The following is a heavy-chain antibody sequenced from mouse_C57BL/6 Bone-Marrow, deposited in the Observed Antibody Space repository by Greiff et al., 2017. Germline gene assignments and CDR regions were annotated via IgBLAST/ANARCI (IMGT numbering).Heavy chain of an antibody. V-gene: IGHV1-72*01. Sequence: QVQLKQPGAELVKPGASVQLSCKASGYTFTSYCMHWVKQRPGRGLEWIGRIDPNDGGTKYNEKFQSTATMTVDKPSSTAYMQLSSLTSEDSAVYLCARSIMTTVVATCPYAMDYWGRGTSVTVSS. D-gene: IGHD1-1*01. CDR2: IDPNDGGT. CDR3: ARSIMTTVVATCPYAMDY. CDR1: GYTFTSYC. J-gene: IGHJ4*01.